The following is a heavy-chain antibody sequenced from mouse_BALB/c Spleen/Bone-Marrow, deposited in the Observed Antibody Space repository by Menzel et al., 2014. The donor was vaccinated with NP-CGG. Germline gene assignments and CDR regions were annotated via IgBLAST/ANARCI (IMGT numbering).Heavy chain of an antibody. CDR1: GFTFSSYT. Sequence: DVHLVESGGGLVKPGGSLKLSCAASGFTFSSYTMSWVRQTPEKRLEWVATISSGGSYTYYPDSVKGRFTISGDNAKNTLYLQMSSLKSEDTAMYYCTRDGKGNYDYAMDYWGQGTSVTVSS. CDR3: TRDGKGNYDYAMDY. J-gene: IGHJ4*01. V-gene: IGHV5-6-4*01. D-gene: IGHD2-1*01. CDR2: ISSGGSYT.